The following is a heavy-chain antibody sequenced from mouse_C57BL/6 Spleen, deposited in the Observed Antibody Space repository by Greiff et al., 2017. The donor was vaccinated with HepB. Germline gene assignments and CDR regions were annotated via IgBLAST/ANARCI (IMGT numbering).Heavy chain of an antibody. V-gene: IGHV5-9-1*02. Sequence: EVKLVESGEGLVKPGGSLKLSCAASGFTFSSYAMSWVRQTPEKRLEWVAYISSGGDYIYYADTVKGRFTISRDNARNTLYLQMSSLKSEDTAMYYCTRERDYAYYSDYWAQGTTLSVSS. CDR3: TRERDYAYYSDY. J-gene: IGHJ2*01. CDR1: GFTFSSYA. CDR2: ISSGGDYI. D-gene: IGHD1-1*01.